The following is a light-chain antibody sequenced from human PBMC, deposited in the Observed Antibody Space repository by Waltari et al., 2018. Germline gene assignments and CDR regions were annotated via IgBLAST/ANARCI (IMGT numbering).Light chain of an antibody. J-gene: IGKJ1*01. V-gene: IGKV2-30*01. CDR1: QSLVYSDGTTY. CDR2: NVS. CDR3: MHSVEWPWT. Sequence: DVVMTQSPLSLPATLGQPASISCRSSQSLVYSDGTTYLNCFQLRPGQSPRLLIYNVSNRESGVPDRVSGSGSGTDFTLKISRVEAEDVGVYYCMHSVEWPWTVGQGTKVEVK.